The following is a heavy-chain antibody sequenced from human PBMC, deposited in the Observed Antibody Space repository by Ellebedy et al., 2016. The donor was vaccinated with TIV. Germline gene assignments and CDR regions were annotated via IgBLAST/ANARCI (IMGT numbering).Heavy chain of an antibody. CDR3: ARDQHHPTIAHGMDV. J-gene: IGHJ6*02. Sequence: GESLKISCAASGFTFSSYWMSWVRQAPGKGLEWVANIKQDGSEKYYVDSVKGRFTISRDNAKNSLYLQMNSLRAEDTAVYYCARDQHHPTIAHGMDVWGQGTTVTVSS. D-gene: IGHD1-14*01. CDR1: GFTFSSYW. CDR2: IKQDGSEK. V-gene: IGHV3-7*01.